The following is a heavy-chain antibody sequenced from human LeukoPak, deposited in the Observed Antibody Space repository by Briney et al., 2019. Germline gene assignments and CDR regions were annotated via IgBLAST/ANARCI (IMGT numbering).Heavy chain of an antibody. Sequence: PGGSLRLSCAASGFTFGGSAMHWVRQASGKGLEWVGRIRSKANSYATAYAASVKGRCTISRDDSKNTAYLQMNSLKTEDTAVYYCASPFCSNGVCYPGYWGQGTLVTVSS. V-gene: IGHV3-73*01. J-gene: IGHJ4*02. CDR3: ASPFCSNGVCYPGY. CDR1: GFTFGGSA. CDR2: IRSKANSYAT. D-gene: IGHD2-8*01.